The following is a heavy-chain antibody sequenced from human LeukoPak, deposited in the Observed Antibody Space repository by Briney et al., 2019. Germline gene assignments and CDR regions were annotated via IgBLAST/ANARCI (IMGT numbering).Heavy chain of an antibody. CDR1: GFTFSSYA. Sequence: GGSLRLSCAASGFTFSSYAMSWVRQAPGKGLEWVSAISGSGGSTYYADSVKGRFTISRDNSKNTLYLQVNSLRAEDTAVYYCAKDQSSPTDAFDIWGQGTMVTVSS. CDR3: AKDQSSPTDAFDI. V-gene: IGHV3-23*01. J-gene: IGHJ3*02. CDR2: ISGSGGST. D-gene: IGHD6-13*01.